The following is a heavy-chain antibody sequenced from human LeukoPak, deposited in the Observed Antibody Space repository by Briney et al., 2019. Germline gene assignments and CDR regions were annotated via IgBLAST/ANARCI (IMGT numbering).Heavy chain of an antibody. D-gene: IGHD3-16*02. CDR3: TADKIRLGELSPDYFDY. CDR2: ISDSGGNT. Sequence: GGSLRLSCAASGFTFSTYAMIWVRQAPGRGLEWVSTISDSGGNTYYADSVKGRFTISRDNSKNTLYLQMNSLKTEDTAVYYCTADKIRLGELSPDYFDYWGQGTLVTVSS. J-gene: IGHJ4*02. CDR1: GFTFSTYA. V-gene: IGHV3-23*01.